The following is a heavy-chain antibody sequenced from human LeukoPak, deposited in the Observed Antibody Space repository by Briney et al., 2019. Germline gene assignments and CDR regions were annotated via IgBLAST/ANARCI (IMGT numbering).Heavy chain of an antibody. J-gene: IGHJ4*02. D-gene: IGHD2-2*01. CDR2: ISYDGSNK. CDR3: ARGKARDKYCSSTSCYRGYFDY. CDR1: GFTFSSYA. Sequence: PGGSLRLSCAASGFTFSSYAMSWVRQAPGKGPEWVAVISYDGSNKYSADSVKGRFTISRDNSKNTLYLQMNSLRAEDTAVYYCARGKARDKYCSSTSCYRGYFDYWGQGTLVTVSS. V-gene: IGHV3-30-3*01.